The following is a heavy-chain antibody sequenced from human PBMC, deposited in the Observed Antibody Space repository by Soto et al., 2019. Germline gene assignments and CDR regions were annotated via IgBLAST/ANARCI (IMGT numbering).Heavy chain of an antibody. V-gene: IGHV3-30-3*01. Sequence: QVQLVESGGGVVQPGRSLRLSCAASGFTFSSYAMHWVRQAPGKGLEWVAVISDDGSNKYYADSVKGRFTISRDNSKNTLYLQMNSLRAEDTAVYYCARVPSSSSRAHFDYCGQGTLVIVSS. CDR1: GFTFSSYA. CDR3: ARVPSSSSRAHFDY. J-gene: IGHJ4*02. D-gene: IGHD2-2*01. CDR2: ISDDGSNK.